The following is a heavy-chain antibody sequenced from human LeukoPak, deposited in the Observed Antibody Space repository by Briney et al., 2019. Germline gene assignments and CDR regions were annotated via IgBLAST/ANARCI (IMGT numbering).Heavy chain of an antibody. V-gene: IGHV1-8*01. Sequence: ASVKVSCKASGYTFTSYDINWVRQATGQGLEWMGWMNPNSGNTGYAQKFQGRVTMTRNTSISTAYMELSSLRSEDTAVYYCARGDPLGYCSGGSCYGRDYWGQGTLVTVSS. J-gene: IGHJ4*02. D-gene: IGHD2-15*01. CDR3: ARGDPLGYCSGGSCYGRDY. CDR2: MNPNSGNT. CDR1: GYTFTSYD.